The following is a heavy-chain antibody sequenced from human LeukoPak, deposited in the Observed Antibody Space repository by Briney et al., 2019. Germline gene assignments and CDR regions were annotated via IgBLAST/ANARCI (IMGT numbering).Heavy chain of an antibody. CDR3: ARVDGYSYGHFDY. J-gene: IGHJ4*02. Sequence: SVKVSCMASGGTFSSYAISWVRQAPGQGLEWMGRIIPILGIANYAQKFQGRVTITADKSTSTAYMELSSLRSEDTAVYYCARVDGYSYGHFDYWGQGTLVTVSS. D-gene: IGHD5-18*01. CDR1: GGTFSSYA. V-gene: IGHV1-69*04. CDR2: IIPILGIA.